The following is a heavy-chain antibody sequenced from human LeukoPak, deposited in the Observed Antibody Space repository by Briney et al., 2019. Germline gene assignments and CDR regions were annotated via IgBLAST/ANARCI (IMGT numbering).Heavy chain of an antibody. CDR1: GGSISSSNW. J-gene: IGHJ4*02. CDR3: ARGIYSYGLTLFDY. D-gene: IGHD5-18*01. CDR2: IYHSGST. Sequence: SETLSLTCAVSGGSISSSNWWSWIRPLPGKGLEWIGEIYHSGSTNYNPSLRSRVTISVDKSKNQFSLKLSSATAADTAVYYCARGIYSYGLTLFDYWGQGTLVTVSS. V-gene: IGHV4-4*02.